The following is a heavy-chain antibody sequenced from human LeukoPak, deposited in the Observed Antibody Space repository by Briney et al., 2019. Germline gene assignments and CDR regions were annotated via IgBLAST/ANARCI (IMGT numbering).Heavy chain of an antibody. V-gene: IGHV4-39*01. CDR2: IYYSGST. CDR3: ARHASGYDSGNYYYYMDV. Sequence: SETLSLTCTVSGGSISSSSYYWGWIRQPPGKGLEWIGSIYYSGSTYYNPSLKSRVTISVDTSKNQFSLKLSSVIAADTAVYSCARHASGYDSGNYYYYMDVWGKGTTVTVSS. J-gene: IGHJ6*03. D-gene: IGHD5-12*01. CDR1: GGSISSSSYY.